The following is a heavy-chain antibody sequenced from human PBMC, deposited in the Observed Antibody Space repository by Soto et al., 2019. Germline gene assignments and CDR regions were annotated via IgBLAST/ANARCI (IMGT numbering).Heavy chain of an antibody. CDR2: ISSSSSTI. CDR1: GFTFSSYS. V-gene: IGHV3-48*02. D-gene: IGHD3-22*01. J-gene: IGHJ5*02. CDR3: ARTYYDSSGYYPNWFDA. Sequence: GGSLRLSCAASGFTFSSYSMNWVRQAPGKGLEWVSYISSSSSTIYYADSVKGRFTISRDNAKNSLYLQMNSLRDEDTAVYYCARTYYDSSGYYPNWFDAWGQGTLVTVSS.